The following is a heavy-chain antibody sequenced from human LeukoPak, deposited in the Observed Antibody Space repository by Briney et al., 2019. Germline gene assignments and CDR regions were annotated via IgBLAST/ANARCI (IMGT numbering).Heavy chain of an antibody. CDR2: INPSGGST. CDR1: GYTFTSYY. Sequence: ASVKVSCKASGYTFTSYYMHWVRQAPGQGLEWMGIINPSGGSTSYAQKFQGRVTMTRDMSTSTAYMELRSLRSDDTAVYYCAREYSYGYDAFDIWGQGTMVTVSS. V-gene: IGHV1-46*01. CDR3: AREYSYGYDAFDI. J-gene: IGHJ3*02. D-gene: IGHD5-18*01.